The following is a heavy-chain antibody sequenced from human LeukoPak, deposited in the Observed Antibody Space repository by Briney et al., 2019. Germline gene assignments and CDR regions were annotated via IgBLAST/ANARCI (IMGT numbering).Heavy chain of an antibody. Sequence: GGSLRLSCAASGFTVSSYAMHWVRQAPGKGLEWVAVISYDGSKKYYADSVKGRFTISRDNAKNSLYLQMNSLRAEDTAVYYCARTATTEDYFDYWGQGTLVTVSS. CDR3: ARTATTEDYFDY. V-gene: IGHV3-30-3*01. D-gene: IGHD1-1*01. J-gene: IGHJ4*02. CDR2: ISYDGSKK. CDR1: GFTVSSYA.